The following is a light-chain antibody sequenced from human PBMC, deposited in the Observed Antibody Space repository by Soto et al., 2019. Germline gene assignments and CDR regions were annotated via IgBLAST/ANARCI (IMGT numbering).Light chain of an antibody. J-gene: IGLJ2*01. CDR1: ASSIGTNT. V-gene: IGLV1-44*01. Sequence: QSVLTQPPSASGTPGQRVTISCSGSASSIGTNTVNWYRQLPGTAPKLLIYGDNQRPSGVPDRFSGSKSGTSASLAISGLQSEDEAEDYCAAWDGSLNNVLFGGGTMLTVL. CDR3: AAWDGSLNNVL. CDR2: GDN.